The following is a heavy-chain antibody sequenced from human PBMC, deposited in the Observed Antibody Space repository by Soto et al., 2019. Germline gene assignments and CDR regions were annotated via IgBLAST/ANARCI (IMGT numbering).Heavy chain of an antibody. V-gene: IGHV3-21*01. Sequence: VGSLRLSCAASGFTFSSYSMNWVHQAPGKGLEWVSSISSSSSYIYYADSVKGRFTISRDNAKNSLYLQMNSLRAEDTAVYYCARDWSCSSTSCYLSWFDPWGQGTLVTVSS. J-gene: IGHJ5*02. D-gene: IGHD2-2*01. CDR2: ISSSSSYI. CDR3: ARDWSCSSTSCYLSWFDP. CDR1: GFTFSSYS.